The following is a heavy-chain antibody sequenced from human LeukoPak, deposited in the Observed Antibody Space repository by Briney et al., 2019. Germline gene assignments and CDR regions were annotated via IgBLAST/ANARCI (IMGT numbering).Heavy chain of an antibody. CDR3: ARVLQYDYINRFDR. D-gene: IGHD4-11*01. CDR2: IRYDGSNK. V-gene: IGHV3-30*02. J-gene: IGHJ5*02. CDR1: GFTFSSYG. Sequence: GGSLRLSCAASGFTFSSYGMHWVRQAPGKGLEWVAFIRYDGSNKYYADSVKGRFTISRDNAKNSLYLQMNSLRAGDTAVYYCARVLQYDYINRFDRWGQGTPVTVSS.